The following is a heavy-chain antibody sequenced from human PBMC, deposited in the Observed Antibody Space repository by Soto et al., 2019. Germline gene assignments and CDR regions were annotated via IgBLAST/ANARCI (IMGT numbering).Heavy chain of an antibody. J-gene: IGHJ4*02. CDR3: AGRYCTGGSCYRP. CDR2: INHDGIT. V-gene: IGHV4-34*01. D-gene: IGHD2-15*01. CDR1: CGSFSGYY. Sequence: SETLSLTCSISCGSFSGYYLSWILHPPGKGLEWIGEINHDGITNYNPSLKSRVTISLDTSKNQFSLKLTSVTAADTAVYYCAGRYCTGGSCYRPWGQGTLVTVSS.